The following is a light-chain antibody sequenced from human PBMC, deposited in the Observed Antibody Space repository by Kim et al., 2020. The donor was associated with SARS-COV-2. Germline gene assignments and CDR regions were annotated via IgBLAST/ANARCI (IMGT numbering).Light chain of an antibody. Sequence: PGQTASITCSGDKLGDKYACWYQQKPGRSPVLVIYQDSKRPSGIPERFSGSNSGNIATLTISGTQAMDEADYYCQAWDSSTADVVFGGGTQLTVL. V-gene: IGLV3-1*01. CDR1: KLGDKY. J-gene: IGLJ2*01. CDR2: QDS. CDR3: QAWDSSTADVV.